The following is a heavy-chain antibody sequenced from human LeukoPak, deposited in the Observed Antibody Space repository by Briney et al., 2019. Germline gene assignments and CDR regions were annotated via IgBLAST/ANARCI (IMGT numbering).Heavy chain of an antibody. CDR3: ARDLRPYYDILTGYYPGDY. D-gene: IGHD3-9*01. CDR2: ISYDGSNK. V-gene: IGHV3-30*04. CDR1: GFTFSSYA. Sequence: PGGSLRLSCAASGFTFSSYAMHWVRQAPGKELEWVAVISYDGSNKYYADSVKGRFTISRDNSKNTLYLQMNSLRAEDTAVYYCARDLRPYYDILTGYYPGDYWGQGTLVTVSS. J-gene: IGHJ4*02.